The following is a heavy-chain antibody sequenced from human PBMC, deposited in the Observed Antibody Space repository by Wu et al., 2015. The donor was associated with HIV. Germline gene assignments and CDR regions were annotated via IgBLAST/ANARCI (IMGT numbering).Heavy chain of an antibody. D-gene: IGHD6-13*01. CDR1: GYTVTDYY. CDR3: ARDQGDRSIAAAGSYFDY. V-gene: IGHV1-2*02. CDR2: INPNSGGT. Sequence: QVQLVQSGAEVKKPGASVKVSCKASGYTVTDYYMHWVRQAPGQGLEWMGWINPNSGGTNYAQKFQGRVTMTRDTSISTAYMELSRLRSDDTAVYYCARDQGDRSIAAAGSYFDYWGQGTLVTVSS. J-gene: IGHJ4*02.